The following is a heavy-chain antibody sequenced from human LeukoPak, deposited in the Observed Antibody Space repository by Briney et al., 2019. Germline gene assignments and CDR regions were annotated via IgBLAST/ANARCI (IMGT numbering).Heavy chain of an antibody. CDR3: ARGGDYYDSSGYKDAFDI. V-gene: IGHV1-2*04. D-gene: IGHD3-22*01. Sequence: ASVKVSCKASGYTLTDYYLHWVRQAPGQGLEWMGWINPHGGGTNYAQNFQGWVTMTRDTSIGTAYMELSGLRSDDTAVYYCARGGDYYDSSGYKDAFDIWGQGTMVTVSS. J-gene: IGHJ3*02. CDR2: INPHGGGT. CDR1: GYTLTDYY.